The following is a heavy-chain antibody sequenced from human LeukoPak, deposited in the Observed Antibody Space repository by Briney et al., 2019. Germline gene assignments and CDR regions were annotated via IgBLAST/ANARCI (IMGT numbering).Heavy chain of an antibody. CDR2: IYPGDSDT. J-gene: IGHJ4*02. D-gene: IGHD1-1*01. CDR3: ARQPGEFPRPDKYYFDY. V-gene: IGHV5-51*01. CDR1: GYCFTSYW. Sequence: GESLKISCKGSGYCFTSYWIGWVRQMPGKGLEWMGIIYPGDSDTRYSPSFQGQVTISADQSISTAYLQWSSLKTSDTAMYYCARQPGEFPRPDKYYFDYWGQGTLVTVSS.